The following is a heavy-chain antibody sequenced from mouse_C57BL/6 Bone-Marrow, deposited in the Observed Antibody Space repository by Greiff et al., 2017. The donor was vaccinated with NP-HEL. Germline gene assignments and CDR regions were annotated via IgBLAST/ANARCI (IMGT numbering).Heavy chain of an antibody. V-gene: IGHV5-9-1*02. D-gene: IGHD2-1*01. Sequence: EVKLMESGEGLVKPGGSLKLSCAASGFTFSSYAMSWVRQTPEKRLEWVAYISSGGDYIYYADTVKGRFTISRDNAWNTLYLQMSSLKSEDTAMYYCTRGGSTMVTGGVFAYWGQGTLVTVSA. J-gene: IGHJ3*01. CDR2: ISSGGDYI. CDR3: TRGGSTMVTGGVFAY. CDR1: GFTFSSYA.